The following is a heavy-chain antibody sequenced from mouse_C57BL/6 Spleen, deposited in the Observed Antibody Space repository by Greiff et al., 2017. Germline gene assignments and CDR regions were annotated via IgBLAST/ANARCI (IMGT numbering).Heavy chain of an antibody. V-gene: IGHV1-53*01. Sequence: QVQLQQSGTELVKPGASVKLSCKASGYTFTSYWMHWVKQRPGQGLEWIGNINPSNGCTNYNEKFKSKATLSVDKSSSTAYMQLSSLTSEDSAVYYCARDGSCPGWFADWGKGTLVTVSA. CDR3: ARDGSCPGWFAD. J-gene: IGHJ3*01. CDR1: GYTFTSYW. CDR2: INPSNGCT.